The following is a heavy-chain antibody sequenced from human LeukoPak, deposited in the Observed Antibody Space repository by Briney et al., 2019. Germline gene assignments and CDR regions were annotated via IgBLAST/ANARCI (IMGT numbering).Heavy chain of an antibody. CDR2: IGTAGDT. Sequence: GGSLRLSCAASGFTFSSYDMHWVRQATGKGLEWVSAIGTAGDTYYPGSVKGRFTISRENAKNSLYLQMNSLRAEDTAVYYCARDRTTLNWFDPWGQGTLVTVSS. CDR3: ARDRTTLNWFDP. J-gene: IGHJ5*02. D-gene: IGHD1-7*01. V-gene: IGHV3-13*01. CDR1: GFTFSSYD.